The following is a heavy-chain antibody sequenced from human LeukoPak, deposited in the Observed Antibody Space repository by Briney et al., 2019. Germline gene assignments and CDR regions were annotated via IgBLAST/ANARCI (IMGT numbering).Heavy chain of an antibody. CDR1: GFTFSSYA. Sequence: PGGSLRLSCSASGFTFSSYAMHWVRQAPGKGLEYVSAISSNGGSTYYADSVKGRFTISRDNSKNTLYLQMSSLRAEDTAVYYCVKKEYMVRGVINYIDYWGQGTLVTVSS. J-gene: IGHJ4*02. V-gene: IGHV3-64D*06. D-gene: IGHD3-10*01. CDR2: ISSNGGST. CDR3: VKKEYMVRGVINYIDY.